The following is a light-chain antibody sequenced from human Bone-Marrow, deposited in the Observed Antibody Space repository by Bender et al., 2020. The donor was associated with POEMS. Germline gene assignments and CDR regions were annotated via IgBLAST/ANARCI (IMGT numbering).Light chain of an antibody. CDR2: GYN. J-gene: IGLJ3*02. Sequence: QSVLTQPPSVSAAPGQKVTISCSGSSSNIQKNYVSWYQQFPGTAPKLLIYGYNNRPSGVPDRFSGSKSGTLASLAITGLQAEDEGDYYCQSYDNSLGGWVFGGGTKLTVL. CDR1: SSNIQKNYV. V-gene: IGLV1-40*01. CDR3: QSYDNSLGGWV.